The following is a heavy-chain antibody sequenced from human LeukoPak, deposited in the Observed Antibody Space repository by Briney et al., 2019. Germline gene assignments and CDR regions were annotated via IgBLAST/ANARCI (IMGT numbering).Heavy chain of an antibody. CDR1: GYTFNSYG. J-gene: IGHJ6*03. CDR2: ISAHNGNT. V-gene: IGHV1-18*01. CDR3: ARDKGTVATYYYYYMDV. D-gene: IGHD6-19*01. Sequence: GASVKVSCKASGYTFNSYGISWVRQAPGQGLEWMGWISAHNGNTNYEEKVQGRVTMTTDTSTSTAYMELRSLGSDDTAVYYCARDKGTVATYYYYYMDVWGKGTTVTVSS.